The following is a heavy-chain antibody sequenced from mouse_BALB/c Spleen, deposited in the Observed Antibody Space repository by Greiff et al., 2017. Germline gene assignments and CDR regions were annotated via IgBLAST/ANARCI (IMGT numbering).Heavy chain of an antibody. J-gene: IGHJ4*01. CDR2: ISTYYGDA. D-gene: IGHD3-2*01. CDR1: GYTFTDYA. Sequence: VKLQESGAELVRPGVSVKISCKGSGYTFTDYAMHWVKQSHAKSLEWIGVISTYYGDASYNQKFKGKATMTVDKSSSTAYMELARLTSEDSAIYYCARRDSSGYGDYAMDYWGQGTSVTVSS. CDR3: ARRDSSGYGDYAMDY. V-gene: IGHV1S137*01.